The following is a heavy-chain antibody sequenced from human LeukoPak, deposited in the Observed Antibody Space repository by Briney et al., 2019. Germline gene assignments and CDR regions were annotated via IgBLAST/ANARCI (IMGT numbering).Heavy chain of an antibody. J-gene: IGHJ4*02. V-gene: IGHV4-59*01. Sequence: PSETLSLTCTLSGGSFSSYYWSWIRQPPGKGLDWLGYIYYTGSTNYNPSLKSRVTISVDTSKNHFSLRLSSVTAADTAVYYCASRVSYSGGFQYWGQGTLVTVSS. CDR3: ASRVSYSGGFQY. CDR2: IYYTGST. CDR1: GGSFSSYY. D-gene: IGHD2-8*01.